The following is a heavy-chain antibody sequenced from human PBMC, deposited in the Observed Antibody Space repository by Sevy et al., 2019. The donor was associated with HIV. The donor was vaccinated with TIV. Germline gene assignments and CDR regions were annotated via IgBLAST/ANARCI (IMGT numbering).Heavy chain of an antibody. CDR1: GFTFSSYA. J-gene: IGHJ6*02. D-gene: IGHD3-3*01. Sequence: GGSLGLSCVASGFTFSSYAMSWVRQAPGKGLEWVSAIGGSGGSTYYADSVKGRFTISRDNSKNTLYLQMNSLRAEDTAVYYCAKRPDFGVVIPTGVMDVWGQGTTVTVSS. V-gene: IGHV3-23*01. CDR2: IGGSGGST. CDR3: AKRPDFGVVIPTGVMDV.